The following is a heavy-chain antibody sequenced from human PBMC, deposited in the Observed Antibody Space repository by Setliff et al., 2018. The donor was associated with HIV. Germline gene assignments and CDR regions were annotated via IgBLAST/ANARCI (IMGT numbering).Heavy chain of an antibody. J-gene: IGHJ4*02. CDR2: FYYSGTT. Sequence: SETLSLTCAVSGASITTNSYYWGWIRQTPEKGLEWIGDFYYSGTTYYNPSLKSRATISVDTSQNQFSLRLSSVTAADTAVYHCARFVLAWFDFSTGAVEVTDPYAFDFWGQGILVIVSS. CDR3: ARFVLAWFDFSTGAVEVTDPYAFDF. D-gene: IGHD2-21*02. CDR1: GASITTNSYY. V-gene: IGHV4-39*01.